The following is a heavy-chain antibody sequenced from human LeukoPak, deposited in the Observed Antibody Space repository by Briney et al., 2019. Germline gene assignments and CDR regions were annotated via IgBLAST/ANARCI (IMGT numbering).Heavy chain of an antibody. CDR1: GGSISSYY. CDR3: ARVAVDTFDY. V-gene: IGHV4-59*01. CDR2: IYYSGNT. Sequence: SETLSLTCTVSGGSISSYYWSWIRQPPGKGLDWIGYIYYSGNTNYNPSLKSRVTISVDTSKNQFSLKLSSVTAADTAVYYCARVAVDTFDYWGQGTLVTVSS. J-gene: IGHJ4*02. D-gene: IGHD6-19*01.